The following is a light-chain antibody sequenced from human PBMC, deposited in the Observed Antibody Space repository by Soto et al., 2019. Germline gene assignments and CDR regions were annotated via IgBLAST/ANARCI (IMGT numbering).Light chain of an antibody. CDR3: QHRSTWPRT. Sequence: EIVLTQSPGPLSLSPGDRATLSCRASQSVTSSLVWYQQKPGQAPRLLIYDASDRATGIPARFSGSGSGTDFTLTISSLEPEDSAVYYCQHRSTWPRTFGGGTKVEI. J-gene: IGKJ4*01. CDR1: QSVTSS. V-gene: IGKV3-11*01. CDR2: DAS.